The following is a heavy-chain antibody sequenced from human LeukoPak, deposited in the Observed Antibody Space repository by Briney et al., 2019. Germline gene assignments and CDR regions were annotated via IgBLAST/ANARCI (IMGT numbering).Heavy chain of an antibody. CDR1: GYTFTSYA. Sequence: ASVKVSCKASGYTFTSYAMNWVRRAPGQGLEWMGWINTNTGNPTYAQGFTGRFVFSLDTSVSTAYLQISSLKAEDTAVYYCARAQYSSGCYSFDYWGQGTLVTVSS. CDR2: INTNTGNP. CDR3: ARAQYSSGCYSFDY. J-gene: IGHJ4*02. D-gene: IGHD6-19*01. V-gene: IGHV7-4-1*02.